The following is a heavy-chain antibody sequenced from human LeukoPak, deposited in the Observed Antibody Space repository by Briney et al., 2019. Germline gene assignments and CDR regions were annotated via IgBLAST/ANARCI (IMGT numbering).Heavy chain of an antibody. CDR2: IYGGGNT. J-gene: IGHJ4*02. CDR1: GFTVSSNY. V-gene: IGHV3-66*01. CDR3: ARDPPFIIGTTFFDY. D-gene: IGHD1-20*01. Sequence: GRSLRLSCAASGFTVSSNYMNWIRHAPGKGLEWLSVIYGGGNTDYADSVKGRFTISRENAKNSLYLQMNSLRAEDTAVYYCARDPPFIIGTTFFDYWGQGTLVTVSS.